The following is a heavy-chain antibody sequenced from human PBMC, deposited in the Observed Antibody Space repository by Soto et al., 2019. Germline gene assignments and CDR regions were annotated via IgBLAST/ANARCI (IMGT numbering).Heavy chain of an antibody. V-gene: IGHV3-21*01. D-gene: IGHD5-18*01. Sequence: GGSLRLSCAASGFTFSSYSMNWVRQAPGKGLEWVSSISSSSSYIYYADSVKGRFTISRDNAKNSLYLQMNSLRAEDTAVYYCGFGYSYGPNWFDPWGQGTLVTVSS. J-gene: IGHJ5*02. CDR2: ISSSSSYI. CDR1: GFTFSSYS. CDR3: GFGYSYGPNWFDP.